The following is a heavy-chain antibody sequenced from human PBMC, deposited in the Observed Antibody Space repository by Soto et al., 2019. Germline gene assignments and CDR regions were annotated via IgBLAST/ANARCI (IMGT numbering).Heavy chain of an antibody. Sequence: QVQLVQSGAEVQKPGSSVKVSCKASGGTFSSYAISWVRQAPGQGLEWMGGIIPIFGTANYAQKFQGRVTITADESTSTAYMELSSLRSEDTAVYYCARVRLASTLGSDYYYGMDVWGQGTTVTVSS. CDR1: GGTFSSYA. CDR2: IIPIFGTA. V-gene: IGHV1-69*12. J-gene: IGHJ6*02. CDR3: ARVRLASTLGSDYYYGMDV. D-gene: IGHD6-25*01.